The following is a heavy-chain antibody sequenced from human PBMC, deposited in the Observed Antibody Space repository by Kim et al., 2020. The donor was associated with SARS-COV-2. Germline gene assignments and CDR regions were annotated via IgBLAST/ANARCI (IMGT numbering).Heavy chain of an antibody. CDR2: IYSGGSST. CDR1: GFTFSSYA. J-gene: IGHJ4*02. D-gene: IGHD5-12*01. Sequence: GGSLRLSCAASGFTFSSYAMSWVRQAPGKGLEWVSVIYSGGSSTYYADSVKGRFTISRDNSKNTLYLQMNSLRAEDTAVYYCAKDLSGYDDYWGQGTLVTVSS. V-gene: IGHV3-23*03. CDR3: AKDLSGYDDY.